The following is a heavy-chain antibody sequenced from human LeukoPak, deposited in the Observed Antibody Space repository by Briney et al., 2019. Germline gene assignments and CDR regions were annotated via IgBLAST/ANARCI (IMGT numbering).Heavy chain of an antibody. CDR3: AKLVSGYCSSTSYWPFDY. J-gene: IGHJ4*02. CDR1: GFTFSSYA. V-gene: IGHV3-23*01. Sequence: PGGSLRLSCAASGFTFSSYAMSWVRQAPGKGLEWVSAISGSGGSTYYADSVKGRFTISRDNSKNTLYLQMNSLRAEDTAVYYCAKLVSGYCSSTSYWPFDYWGQGTLVTVSS. CDR2: ISGSGGST. D-gene: IGHD2-2*01.